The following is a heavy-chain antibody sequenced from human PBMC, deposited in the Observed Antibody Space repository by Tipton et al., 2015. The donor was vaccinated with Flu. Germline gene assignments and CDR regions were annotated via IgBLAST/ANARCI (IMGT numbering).Heavy chain of an antibody. D-gene: IGHD4-17*01. CDR1: GYSTSSGYY. Sequence: TLSLTCTVSGYSTSSGYYWGWIRQPPGKGPEWIGSIYHSGSTYYNPSLKSRVTISVDTSKNQFSLKLSSVTAADTAVYYCATHDYGDYETDYWGQGTLVTVSS. J-gene: IGHJ4*02. V-gene: IGHV4-38-2*02. CDR2: IYHSGST. CDR3: ATHDYGDYETDY.